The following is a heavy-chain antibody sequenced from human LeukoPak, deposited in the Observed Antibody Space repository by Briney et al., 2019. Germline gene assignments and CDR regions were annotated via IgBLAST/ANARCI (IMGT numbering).Heavy chain of an antibody. CDR2: IYYSGST. CDR3: ARVPSEGNLFDWLSVFDY. V-gene: IGHV4-59*08. Sequence: SETLSLTCTVSGGSISSYYWSWIRQPPGKGLEWIGYIYYSGSTNYNPSLKSRVTISVDTSKNQFSLKLSSVTAADTAVYYCARVPSEGNLFDWLSVFDYWGQGTLVTVSS. CDR1: GGSISSYY. J-gene: IGHJ4*02. D-gene: IGHD3-9*01.